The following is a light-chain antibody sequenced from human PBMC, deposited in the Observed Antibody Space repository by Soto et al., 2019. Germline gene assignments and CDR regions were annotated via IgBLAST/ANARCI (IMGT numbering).Light chain of an antibody. CDR1: RSFSSVY. V-gene: IGKV3-15*01. J-gene: IGKJ1*01. CDR3: QQYNSWPRT. Sequence: IVLTQSPGTLSLSPGERATLSCRASRSFSSVYLAWYQQKPGQAPRRLIYGASTRATGIPARFSGSGSGTEFTLTISSLQSEDFATYYCQQYNSWPRTFGQGTKGDIK. CDR2: GAS.